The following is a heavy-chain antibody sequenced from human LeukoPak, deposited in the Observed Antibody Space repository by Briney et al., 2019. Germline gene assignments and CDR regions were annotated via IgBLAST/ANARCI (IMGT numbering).Heavy chain of an antibody. J-gene: IGHJ4*02. CDR1: GFTFSSYA. Sequence: GGSLRLSCAASGFTFSSYAMSWVRQAPGKGLEWVSAISGSGGSTYYADSVKGRFTISRDNSKNTLYLQMNSLRAEDTAVYYCASGGVATISYFDYWGQGTLVTVSS. D-gene: IGHD5-12*01. CDR2: ISGSGGST. V-gene: IGHV3-23*01. CDR3: ASGGVATISYFDY.